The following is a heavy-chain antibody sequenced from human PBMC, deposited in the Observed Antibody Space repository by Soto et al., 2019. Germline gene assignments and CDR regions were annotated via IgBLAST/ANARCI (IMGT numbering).Heavy chain of an antibody. Sequence: GESLKISCKGSGYIFTNYWIGWVRQMPGKGLEWMGIIYPGDSDTRYSPSFQGQVTISADWSISTAYLQWSSLKASDTAMYYCARHTYGDYDAMYVWGQGTSVTVYS. D-gene: IGHD4-17*01. CDR1: GYIFTNYW. CDR3: ARHTYGDYDAMYV. CDR2: IYPGDSDT. V-gene: IGHV5-51*01. J-gene: IGHJ6*02.